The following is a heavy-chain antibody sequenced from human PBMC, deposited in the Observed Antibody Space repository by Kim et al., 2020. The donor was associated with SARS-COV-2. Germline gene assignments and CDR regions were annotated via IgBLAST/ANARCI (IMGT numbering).Heavy chain of an antibody. V-gene: IGHV3-23*01. Sequence: YADSVKGRFTVSRDNAKNTLYLQMDSLRVEDTALYYCAKDHESSGCPTFDYWGQGVLVTVSS. D-gene: IGHD3-22*01. J-gene: IGHJ4*02. CDR3: AKDHESSGCPTFDY.